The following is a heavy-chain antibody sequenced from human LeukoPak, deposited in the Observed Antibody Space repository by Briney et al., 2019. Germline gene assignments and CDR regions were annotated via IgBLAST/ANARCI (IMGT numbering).Heavy chain of an antibody. CDR3: AKTVSSSLVFWFDP. Sequence: PGGSLRLSCAASGFTFSSYAMSWVRQAPGKGLEWVSAISGSGGSTYYAYSVKGRFTISRDNSKNTLYLQMNSLRAEDTAVYYCAKTVSSSLVFWFDPWGQGTLVTVSS. CDR2: ISGSGGST. V-gene: IGHV3-23*01. J-gene: IGHJ5*02. D-gene: IGHD6-6*01. CDR1: GFTFSSYA.